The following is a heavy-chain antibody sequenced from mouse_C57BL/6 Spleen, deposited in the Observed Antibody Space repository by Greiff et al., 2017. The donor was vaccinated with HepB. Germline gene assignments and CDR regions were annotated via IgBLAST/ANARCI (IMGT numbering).Heavy chain of an antibody. D-gene: IGHD2-3*01. CDR1: GYTFTDYY. J-gene: IGHJ2*01. CDR2: INPNNGGT. CDR3: ARRWLLLYFGY. Sequence: EVQLQQSGPELVKPGASVKISCKASGYTFTDYYMNWVKQSQGKSLEWIGEINPNNGGTSYNQKFKGKATLTVDKSSSTAYMELRSLTSEDSAVYYCARRWLLLYFGYWGQGTTLTVAS. V-gene: IGHV1-26*01.